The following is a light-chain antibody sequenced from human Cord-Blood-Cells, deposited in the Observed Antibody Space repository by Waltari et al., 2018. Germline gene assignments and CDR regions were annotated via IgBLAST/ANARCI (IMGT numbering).Light chain of an antibody. CDR1: SSKIGTNA. CDR2: YDD. J-gene: IGLJ2*01. V-gene: IGLV1-36*01. CDR3: AAWDDSLNGVV. Sequence: QSVLTQPHSVSEAPRQRVTISCSGSSSKIGTNAVNWYQQLPGKAPKLLIYYDDLLPSGVSDRFSCSKSGTSASLASSGLQSEDEADYYCAAWDDSLNGVVFGGGTKLTVL.